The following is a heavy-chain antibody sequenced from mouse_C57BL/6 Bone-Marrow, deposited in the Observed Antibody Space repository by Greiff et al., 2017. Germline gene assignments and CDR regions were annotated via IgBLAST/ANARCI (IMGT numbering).Heavy chain of an antibody. CDR3: ARSPITSGAPWFAY. J-gene: IGHJ3*01. CDR2: ISTYYGAA. CDR1: GYTFTDYA. D-gene: IGHD1-2*01. Sequence: VQLQQSGPELVRPGVSVKISCKGSGYTFTDYAMHWVNQSHAKSLEWIGVISTYYGAASYNQKFKDKATMNVDKYSRTAYMERSRLTSEDAAVYSGARSPITSGAPWFAYGGQGKRVTVSA. V-gene: IGHV1-67*01.